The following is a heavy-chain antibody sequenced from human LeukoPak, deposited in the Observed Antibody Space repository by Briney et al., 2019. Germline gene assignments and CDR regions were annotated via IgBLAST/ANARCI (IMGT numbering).Heavy chain of an antibody. CDR2: IYYSGST. D-gene: IGHD3-3*02. CDR1: GGSISSYY. Sequence: PETGSLTCTVPGGSISSYYWSWIRQPPGKGMEWIGYIYYSGSTNYNPSLKSRVTISLDTPQNQFSLKLSSVTAAGTAVYYCARGGISGSVSAFDIWGQGTMVTVSS. V-gene: IGHV4-59*08. CDR3: ARGGISGSVSAFDI. J-gene: IGHJ3*02.